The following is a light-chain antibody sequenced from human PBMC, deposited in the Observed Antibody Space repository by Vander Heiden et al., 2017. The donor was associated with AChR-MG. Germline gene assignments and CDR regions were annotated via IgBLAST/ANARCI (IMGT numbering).Light chain of an antibody. J-gene: IGKJ2*01. Sequence: DIVMTQSPLSLPVTPGEPASISRRSSQSLLHSNGYNYLDWYLQKPGQSPQLLIYLGSNRASGVPDRFSGSGSGTDFTLKISRGEAEDVGVYYCMQALQTLKYTFGQGTKLEIK. CDR3: MQALQTLKYT. CDR1: QSLLHSNGYNY. CDR2: LGS. V-gene: IGKV2-28*01.